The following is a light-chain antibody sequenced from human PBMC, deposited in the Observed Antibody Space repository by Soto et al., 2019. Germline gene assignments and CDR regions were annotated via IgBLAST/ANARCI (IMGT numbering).Light chain of an antibody. CDR1: QSVSGW. CDR2: DAS. Sequence: DFQITQSPSTLSAAVGDTVTVTFRSSQSVSGWLAWYQQKPGEAPKLLIYDASALPRGIPSSFSGSGSGTKFTLTIASLQHDDFATYYCQQYETFSGTFGPGTDVDI. CDR3: QQYETFSGT. V-gene: IGKV1-5*01. J-gene: IGKJ1*01.